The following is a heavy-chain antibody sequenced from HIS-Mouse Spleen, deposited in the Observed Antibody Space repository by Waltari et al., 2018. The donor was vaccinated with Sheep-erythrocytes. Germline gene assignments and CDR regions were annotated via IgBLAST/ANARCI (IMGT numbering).Heavy chain of an antibody. Sequence: QVQLVESGGGVVQPGRSLRLSCAASGFTFSSYAMHWVRQAPGEGLEWVAVISYDGSNKYYADSVKGRFTISRDNSKNTLYLQMNSLRAEDTAVYYCARGAFDIWGQGTMVTVSS. CDR2: ISYDGSNK. J-gene: IGHJ3*02. CDR3: ARGAFDI. V-gene: IGHV3-30-3*01. CDR1: GFTFSSYA.